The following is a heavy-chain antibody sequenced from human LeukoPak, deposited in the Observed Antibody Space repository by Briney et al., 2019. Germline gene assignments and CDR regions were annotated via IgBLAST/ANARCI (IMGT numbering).Heavy chain of an antibody. CDR3: ARVRNYYGSGSFHYYYYYGMDV. CDR2: MNPNSGNT. J-gene: IGHJ6*02. CDR1: GYTFTSYD. D-gene: IGHD3-10*01. Sequence: GASVKVSCKASGYTFTSYDINWVRQATGQGLEWMGWMNPNSGNTGYAQKFQGRVTMTRNTSISTAYMELSSLRSEDTAVYYCARVRNYYGSGSFHYYYYYGMDVWGQGTTVTVSS. V-gene: IGHV1-8*01.